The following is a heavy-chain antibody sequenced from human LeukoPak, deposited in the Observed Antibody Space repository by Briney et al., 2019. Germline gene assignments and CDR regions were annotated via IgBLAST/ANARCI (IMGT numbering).Heavy chain of an antibody. CDR2: INHSGST. CDR1: GGSFSGYY. Sequence: SETLSLTCAVYGGSFSGYYWSWIRQPPGKGLEWIGEINHSGSTNYNPSLKSRVTISVDTSKNQFSLKLSSVTAADTAVYYCARLRIGYCSGGSCYSRSFDYWGQETLVTVSS. D-gene: IGHD2-15*01. CDR3: ARLRIGYCSGGSCYSRSFDY. J-gene: IGHJ4*02. V-gene: IGHV4-34*01.